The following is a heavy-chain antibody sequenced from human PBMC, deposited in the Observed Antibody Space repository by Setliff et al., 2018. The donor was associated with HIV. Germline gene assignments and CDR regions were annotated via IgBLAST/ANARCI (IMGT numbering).Heavy chain of an antibody. D-gene: IGHD3-3*01. Sequence: ASVKVSCKASGYTFTGYYMHWVRQAPGQGLEWMGWINPNSGGTNYAQKFQGRVTMTRDTSISTAYMELSRLRSDDTAVYYCAKPSLEGSPNWFDPWGQGTLVTVSS. V-gene: IGHV1-2*02. CDR2: INPNSGGT. CDR3: AKPSLEGSPNWFDP. J-gene: IGHJ5*02. CDR1: GYTFTGYY.